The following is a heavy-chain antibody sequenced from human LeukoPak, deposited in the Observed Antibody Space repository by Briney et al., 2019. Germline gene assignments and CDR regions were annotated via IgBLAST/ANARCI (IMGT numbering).Heavy chain of an antibody. CDR3: AREFRIPAARVYSFDS. Sequence: SETLSLTCTVSGGSISSGTYSWSWIRQHPGKGLEWIGYIYYSGSTYYNPSLKSRVTISVDTSKSQFSLKLSSVTAADTAVYYCAREFRIPAARVYSFDSWGQGTLVTVFS. D-gene: IGHD6-25*01. V-gene: IGHV4-31*03. CDR2: IYYSGST. J-gene: IGHJ4*02. CDR1: GGSISSGTYS.